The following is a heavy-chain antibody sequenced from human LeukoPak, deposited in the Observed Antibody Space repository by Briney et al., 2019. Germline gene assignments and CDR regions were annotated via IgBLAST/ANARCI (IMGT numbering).Heavy chain of an antibody. V-gene: IGHV1-69*01. CDR2: IIPIFGTA. J-gene: IGHJ5*02. D-gene: IGHD2-15*01. CDR1: GGTFSSYA. Sequence: GSSVKVSCKASGGTFSSYAISWVRQAPGQGLEWMGAIIPIFGTANYAQKFQGRVTITADESTSTAYMELSSLRSEDTAVYYCAREVVVVAATVKAVNWFDPWGQGTLVTVSS. CDR3: AREVVVVAATVKAVNWFDP.